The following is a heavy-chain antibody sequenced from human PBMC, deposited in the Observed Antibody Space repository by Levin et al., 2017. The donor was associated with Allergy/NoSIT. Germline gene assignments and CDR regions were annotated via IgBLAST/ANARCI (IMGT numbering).Heavy chain of an antibody. CDR3: ARNVYNHAFDT. V-gene: IGHV3-33*01. D-gene: IGHD5-24*01. CDR1: GFTFSNYG. J-gene: IGHJ3*02. Sequence: PGGSLRLSCAASGFTFSNYGMHWVRQAPGKGLEWVAVVWPDGSKKYYVDSVKGRFTISRDNSRNTLDLQMNSLRAEDTAIYYCARNVYNHAFDTWGQGTMVTVSS. CDR2: VWPDGSKK.